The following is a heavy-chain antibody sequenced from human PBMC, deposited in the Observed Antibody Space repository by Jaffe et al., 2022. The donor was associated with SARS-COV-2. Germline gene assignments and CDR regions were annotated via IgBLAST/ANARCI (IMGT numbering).Heavy chain of an antibody. CDR2: IYTSGST. V-gene: IGHV4-61*02. CDR3: ARELPTVPNWFDP. D-gene: IGHD4-17*01. J-gene: IGHJ5*02. Sequence: QVQLQESGPGLVKPSQTLSLTCTVSDGSISSGSYYWSWIRQPAGKGLEWIGRIYTSGSTNYNPSLKSRLTISVDTSKNQFSLKLSSVTAADTAVYYCARELPTVPNWFDPWGQGTLVTVSS. CDR1: DGSISSGSYY.